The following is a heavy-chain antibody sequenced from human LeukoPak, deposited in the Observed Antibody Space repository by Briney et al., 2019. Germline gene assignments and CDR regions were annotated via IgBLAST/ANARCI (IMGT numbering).Heavy chain of an antibody. J-gene: IGHJ4*02. CDR1: GVSISSYS. CDR3: ARAVHCSGGSCYFDY. V-gene: IGHV4-4*07. D-gene: IGHD2-15*01. CDR2: IYTSGST. Sequence: PSETLSLTCTVSGVSISSYSWNWIRQPAGKGLEWIGRIYTSGSTKYNPSLTSRVTMSVDTSKNQCSLKLRSVTAADTAVYYCARAVHCSGGSCYFDYWGQGTLVTVSS.